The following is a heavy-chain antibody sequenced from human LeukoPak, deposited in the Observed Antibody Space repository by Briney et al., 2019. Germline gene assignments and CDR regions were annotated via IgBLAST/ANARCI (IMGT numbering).Heavy chain of an antibody. Sequence: GGSLRLSCAASGFTFSSYWMSWVRQAPGKGLEWVANIKQDGSEKYYVDSVKGRFTISRDNAKNSLYLQMNSLRAEDTAVYYCARASWVSDADAVCWGQGTQVTVSS. CDR3: ARASWVSDADAVC. J-gene: IGHJ4*02. D-gene: IGHD6-19*01. V-gene: IGHV3-7*04. CDR2: IKQDGSEK. CDR1: GFTFSSYW.